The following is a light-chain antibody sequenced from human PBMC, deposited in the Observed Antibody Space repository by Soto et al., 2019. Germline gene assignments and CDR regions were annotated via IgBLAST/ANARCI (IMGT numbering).Light chain of an antibody. CDR3: LQDYNYPRT. CDR2: GAS. Sequence: AIQMTQSPSSLSASVGDRVTITCRASQGIRNDLGWYQQRPGKAPKLLIYGASNLQSGVPSRFSGSGSGTDFTLTISSLQPEDFAIYYCLQDYNYPRTFGQGTKVEIK. V-gene: IGKV1-6*01. J-gene: IGKJ1*01. CDR1: QGIRND.